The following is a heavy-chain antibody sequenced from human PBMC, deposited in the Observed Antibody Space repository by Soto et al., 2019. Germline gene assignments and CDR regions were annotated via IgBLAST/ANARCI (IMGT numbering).Heavy chain of an antibody. V-gene: IGHV1-69*01. D-gene: IGHD1-26*01. CDR1: GGTFSSYA. CDR2: IIPIFGTA. Sequence: QVQLVQSGAAVKKPGSSVKVSCKASGGTFSSYAISWVRQAPGQGLEWMGGIIPIFGTANYAQKFQGGVTITADESTSTADMELSSLRAEDTAVYYCASKVGATGVYYGMDVWGQGTTVTVSS. J-gene: IGHJ6*02. CDR3: ASKVGATGVYYGMDV.